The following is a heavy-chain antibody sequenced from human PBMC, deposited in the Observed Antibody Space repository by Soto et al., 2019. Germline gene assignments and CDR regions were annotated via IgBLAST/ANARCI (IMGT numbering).Heavy chain of an antibody. CDR2: ISSIGST. Sequence: QVQLQESGPGLVKPSQTLSLTCTVSGGSISSGDYFWSWIRQSPGKGLEWIGYISSIGSTYYNPSHKSRVSVSRDTSKNQFSLKLSSVTTTDTAVYYCARGLVIRPYYYHGMDVWGQETTVTVSS. V-gene: IGHV4-30-4*01. CDR3: ARGLVIRPYYYHGMDV. D-gene: IGHD3-9*01. CDR1: GGSISSGDYF. J-gene: IGHJ6*02.